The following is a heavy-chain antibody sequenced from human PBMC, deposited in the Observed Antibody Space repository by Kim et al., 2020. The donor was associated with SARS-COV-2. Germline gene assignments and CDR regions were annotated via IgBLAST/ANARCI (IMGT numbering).Heavy chain of an antibody. CDR1: GGSISSYY. V-gene: IGHV4-4*07. CDR2: IYTSGST. CDR3: SRDTSGWYAFGEIFPYFDY. J-gene: IGHJ4*02. D-gene: IGHD6-19*01. Sequence: SETLSLTCTVSGGSISSYYWSWIRQPAGKGLEWIGRIYTSGSTNYNPSLKSRVTMSVDTSKNQFSLKLSSVTAADTAVYYCSRDTSGWYAFGEIFPYFDYWGQGTLVTVSS.